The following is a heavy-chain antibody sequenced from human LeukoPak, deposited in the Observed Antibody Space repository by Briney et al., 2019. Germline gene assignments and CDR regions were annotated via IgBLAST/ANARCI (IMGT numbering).Heavy chain of an antibody. CDR1: GYTFTSYG. CDR2: ISAYNGNT. D-gene: IGHD2-2*01. CDR3: ARDDRIVVVPAAMIDAFDI. Sequence: ASVKVSCKASGYTFTSYGISWVRQAPGQGLEWMGWISAYNGNTNYAQKLQGRVTMTTDTSTSTAYMELRSLRSDDTAVYYCARDDRIVVVPAAMIDAFDIWGQGTMVTVSS. J-gene: IGHJ3*02. V-gene: IGHV1-18*01.